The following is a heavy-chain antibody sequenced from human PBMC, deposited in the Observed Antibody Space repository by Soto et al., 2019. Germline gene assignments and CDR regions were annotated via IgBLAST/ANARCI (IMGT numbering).Heavy chain of an antibody. Sequence: QVQLQQSGPGLVKPSQTLSLKCTVSGVTVSSGAYYWSWIRQHPGKGLEWIGNIYYNGSPYYSPSLQSRVAISLDTSKNQFSLRLSSVTAADTAVYYCARYRFSGSKWSKFDYWGQGTLVSVSS. J-gene: IGHJ4*02. D-gene: IGHD1-26*01. CDR2: IYYNGSP. V-gene: IGHV4-31*03. CDR1: GVTVSSGAYY. CDR3: ARYRFSGSKWSKFDY.